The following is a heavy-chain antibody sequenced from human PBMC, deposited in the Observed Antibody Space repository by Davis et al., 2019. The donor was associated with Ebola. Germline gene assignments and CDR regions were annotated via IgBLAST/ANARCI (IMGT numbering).Heavy chain of an antibody. CDR1: GFTFSDYY. CDR3: ARELGYYDSSGYYSLTLFDY. D-gene: IGHD3-22*01. J-gene: IGHJ4*02. Sequence: GGSLRLSCAASGFTFSDYYMSWLRQAPGKGLEWVSYISSSGSTIYYADSVKGRFTISRDNAKNSLYLQMNSLRAEDTAVYYCARELGYYDSSGYYSLTLFDYWGQGTLVTVSS. V-gene: IGHV3-11*04. CDR2: ISSSGSTI.